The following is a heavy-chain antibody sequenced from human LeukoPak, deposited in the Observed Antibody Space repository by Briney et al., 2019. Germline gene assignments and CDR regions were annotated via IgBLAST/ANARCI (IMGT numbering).Heavy chain of an antibody. V-gene: IGHV1-18*01. CDR1: GYTFTSYG. D-gene: IGHD6-6*01. J-gene: IGHJ5*02. Sequence: ASVKVTRKASGYTFTSYGFSWVRQPPAQGLEWTGWISTYNGNTNNAQKLKGRVTMTTDTSTSTAYMELRSLRSDDTAVYYCARDRGRYSSSSWFDPWGQGTLVAVSS. CDR2: ISTYNGNT. CDR3: ARDRGRYSSSSWFDP.